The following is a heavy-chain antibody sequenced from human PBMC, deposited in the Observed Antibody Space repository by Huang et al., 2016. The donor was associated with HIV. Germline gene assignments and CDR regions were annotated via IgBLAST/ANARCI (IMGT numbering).Heavy chain of an antibody. D-gene: IGHD3-10*01. CDR1: GYRFRSNW. J-gene: IGHJ6*02. CDR3: ARLIGSPSFYYGLDV. Sequence: EVQLVQSGAEVKKPGESLKISCKGSGYRFRSNWIGWVRQMPGKGLEWMGLIYPGDSDTRYSPSFRGKVTISADKSINTAYLQWSSLKASDTAMYYCARLIGSPSFYYGLDVWGQGTTVTVSS. V-gene: IGHV5-51*01. CDR2: IYPGDSDT.